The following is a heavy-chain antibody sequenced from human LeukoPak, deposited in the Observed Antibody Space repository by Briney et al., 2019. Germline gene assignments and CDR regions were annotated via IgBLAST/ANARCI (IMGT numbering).Heavy chain of an antibody. CDR1: GGSISTGDYY. J-gene: IGHJ4*02. CDR2: IYYSGST. V-gene: IGHV4-30-4*01. CDR3: AVGHYYHSSGYLFDY. Sequence: SETLSLTCTVSGGSISTGDYYWSWIRQPPGKGLEWIGYIYYSGSTYYNPSLKSRVTISVDTSKNQFSLKLSSVPAADTAVYYCAVGHYYHSSGYLFDYWGQGTLVTVSS. D-gene: IGHD3-22*01.